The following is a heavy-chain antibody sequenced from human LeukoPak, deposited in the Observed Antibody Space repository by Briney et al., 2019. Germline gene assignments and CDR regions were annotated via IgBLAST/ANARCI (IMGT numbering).Heavy chain of an antibody. CDR3: ARDGSSSGSPFDY. V-gene: IGHV3-30-3*01. CDR1: GFTLSSYA. J-gene: IGHJ4*02. D-gene: IGHD3-22*01. CDR2: ISYDGSNK. Sequence: GGSLRLSCAASGFTLSSYAMHWVRQAPGKGLEWVAVISYDGSNKYYADSVKGRFTISRDNSKNTLYLQMNSLRAEDTAVYYCARDGSSSGSPFDYWGQGTLVTVSS.